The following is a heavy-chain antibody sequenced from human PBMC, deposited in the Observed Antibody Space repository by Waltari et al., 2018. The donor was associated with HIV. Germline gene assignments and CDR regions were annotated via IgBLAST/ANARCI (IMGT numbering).Heavy chain of an antibody. CDR2: MNPSSGNT. CDR3: ARTSGYNFEWARKLFAD. V-gene: IGHV1-8*01. CDR1: GYTFTSYD. D-gene: IGHD5-18*01. Sequence: QVQLVQSGAEVKKPGASVKVSCKASGYTFTSYDINWVRQATGQGLEWMGWMNPSSGNTCYAQNFQGRLTMTRNTSISTAYMELSSLRSEDTAVYYCARTSGYNFEWARKLFADWGQGTLVTVSS. J-gene: IGHJ4*02.